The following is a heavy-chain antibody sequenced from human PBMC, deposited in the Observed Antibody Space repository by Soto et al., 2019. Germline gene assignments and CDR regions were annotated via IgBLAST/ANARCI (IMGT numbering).Heavy chain of an antibody. CDR3: ARSGMYYYGSGSNNSRYYYYYGMDF. J-gene: IGHJ6*04. D-gene: IGHD3-10*01. V-gene: IGHV1-2*04. CDR1: GYTFTGYY. Sequence: ASVKVSCKASGYTFTGYYMHWVRQAPGQGLAWMGWINPNSGGTNYAQKFQGWVTMTRDTSISTAYMELSRLRSDDTAVYYCARSGMYYYGSGSNNSRYYYYYGMDFWGKGTTVTVSS. CDR2: INPNSGGT.